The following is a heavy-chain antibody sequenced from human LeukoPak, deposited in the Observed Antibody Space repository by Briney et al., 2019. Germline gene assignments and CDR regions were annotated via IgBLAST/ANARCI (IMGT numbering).Heavy chain of an antibody. CDR2: IISSGGTT. CDR1: EFTFSDFY. Sequence: GGSLRLSCAASEFTFSDFYMIWIRQAPGKGLEWLSYIISSGGTTYYADSVKGRFTISRDNARNSLYLQMNSLRAEDTAVYYCARIMAGYFDFWGQGTLVTVSS. V-gene: IGHV3-11*04. CDR3: ARIMAGYFDF. D-gene: IGHD6-19*01. J-gene: IGHJ4*02.